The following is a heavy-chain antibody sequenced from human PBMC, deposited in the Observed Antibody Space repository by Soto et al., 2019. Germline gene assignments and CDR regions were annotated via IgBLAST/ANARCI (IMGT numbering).Heavy chain of an antibody. CDR3: ARERYGDFLDA. V-gene: IGHV4-31*03. CDR2: IYYSGST. Sequence: QVQLQESGPGLVKPSQTLTLTCTVSGGSISSAGYYWSWIRQHPGKGLEWIGNIYYSGSTSYNPSLKSRVTMSVDTSKNQFSLKLNSVTAADTAMYYCARERYGDFLDAWGQGTLVAVSS. D-gene: IGHD4-17*01. CDR1: GGSISSAGYY. J-gene: IGHJ5*02.